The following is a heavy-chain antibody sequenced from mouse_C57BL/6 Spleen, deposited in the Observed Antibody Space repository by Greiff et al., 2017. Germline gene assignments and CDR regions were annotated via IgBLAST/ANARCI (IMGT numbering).Heavy chain of an antibody. CDR2: INPNNGGT. CDR1: GYTFTDYN. Sequence: EVQLQQSGPELVKPGASVKIPCKASGYTFTDYNMDWVQQSHGKSLEWIGDINPNNGGTIYNKKFKGKVTLTVDKSSSTAYMELRSLTSEDTAVYYCARAFYGSQWYFDVWGTGTTVTVSS. J-gene: IGHJ1*03. CDR3: ARAFYGSQWYFDV. V-gene: IGHV1-18*01. D-gene: IGHD1-1*01.